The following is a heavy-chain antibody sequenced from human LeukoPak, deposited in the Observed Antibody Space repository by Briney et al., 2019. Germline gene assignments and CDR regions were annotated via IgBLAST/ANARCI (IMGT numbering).Heavy chain of an antibody. CDR2: INPNSGDT. CDR3: ARGLGAAAGTPFDY. D-gene: IGHD6-13*01. CDR1: GYIFTGYY. J-gene: IGHJ4*02. Sequence: GASVKVSCKASGYIFTGYYMHWVRQAPGQGLEWMGWINPNSGDTNYAQKLQGRVTMTTDTSTSTAYMELRSLRSDDTAVYYCARGLGAAAGTPFDYWGQGTLVTVSS. V-gene: IGHV1-2*02.